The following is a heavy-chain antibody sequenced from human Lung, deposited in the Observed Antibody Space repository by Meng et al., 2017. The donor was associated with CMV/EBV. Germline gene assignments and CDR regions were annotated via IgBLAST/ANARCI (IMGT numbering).Heavy chain of an antibody. D-gene: IGHD5-24*01. Sequence: SGPTLVXPTQTLTLTCTFSGFSPSTSRMRVSWIRQPPGKALEWLARIDWDDDKFYSTSLKTRLTISKDTSKNQVVLTMTNMDPVDTATYYCARMGYGYNYFDYWGQGXLVTVSS. V-gene: IGHV2-70D*14. CDR1: GFSPSTSRMR. CDR3: ARMGYGYNYFDY. CDR2: IDWDDDK. J-gene: IGHJ4*02.